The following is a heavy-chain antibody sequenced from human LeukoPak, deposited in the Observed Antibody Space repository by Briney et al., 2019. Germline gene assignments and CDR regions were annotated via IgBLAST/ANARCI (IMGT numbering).Heavy chain of an antibody. V-gene: IGHV3-7*01. CDR1: GFTFSSYW. D-gene: IGHD4-17*01. J-gene: IGHJ4*02. CDR2: IKQDGSEK. Sequence: KPGGSLRLSCAASGFTFSSYWMSWVRQAPGKGLEWVANIKQDGSEKYYVDSVKGRFTISRDNAKNSLYLQMNSLRAEDTAVYYCAGDGGYGDYCFDYWGQGTLVTVSS. CDR3: AGDGGYGDYCFDY.